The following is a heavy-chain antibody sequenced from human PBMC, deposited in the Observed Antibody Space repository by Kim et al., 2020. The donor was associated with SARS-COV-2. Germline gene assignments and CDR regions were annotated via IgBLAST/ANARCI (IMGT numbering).Heavy chain of an antibody. CDR3: AREQDLSGWLATGFDP. CDR2: INHSGST. D-gene: IGHD6-19*01. V-gene: IGHV4-34*01. CDR1: GGSFSGYY. J-gene: IGHJ5*02. Sequence: SETLSLTCAVYGGSFSGYYWSWIRQPPGKGLEWIGEINHSGSTNYNPSLKSRVTISVDTSKNQFSLKLSSVTAADTAVYYCAREQDLSGWLATGFDPWGQGTLVTVSS.